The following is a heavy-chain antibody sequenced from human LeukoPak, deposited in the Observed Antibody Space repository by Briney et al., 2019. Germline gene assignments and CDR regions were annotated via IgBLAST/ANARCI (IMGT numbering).Heavy chain of an antibody. CDR1: GFSLSTSA. D-gene: IGHD6-19*01. Sequence: GGSLRLSCAASGFSLSTSAMNWVRQAPGKGLEWVSTISVSGSTTFYADSVKGRFTISRDTSKNTLYLQMNSLRAEDTAEYYCAYGWDDAFDIWGQGTMVTVSS. J-gene: IGHJ3*02. V-gene: IGHV3-23*01. CDR3: AYGWDDAFDI. CDR2: ISVSGSTT.